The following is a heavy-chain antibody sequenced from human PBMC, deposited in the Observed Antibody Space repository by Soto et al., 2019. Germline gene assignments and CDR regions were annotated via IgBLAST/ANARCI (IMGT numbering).Heavy chain of an antibody. CDR1: GFSLSTTGVG. CDR2: MYWDDDN. J-gene: IGHJ6*02. D-gene: IGHD2-21*02. V-gene: IGHV2-5*02. Sequence: QITVKESGPTLVKPTQTLTLTCTFSGFSLSTTGVGVGWIRQPPGTTLEGLALMYWDDDNRYNPSLTSRLTITTDTSKDQVVLAMTNMDPVDTATFYCVQSRCGGDCLQSYSCHCYYGLDVWGQGTTVTVSS. CDR3: VQSRCGGDCLQSYSCHCYYGLDV.